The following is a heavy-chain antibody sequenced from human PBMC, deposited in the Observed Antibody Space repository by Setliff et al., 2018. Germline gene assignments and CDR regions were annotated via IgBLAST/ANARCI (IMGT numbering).Heavy chain of an antibody. J-gene: IGHJ2*01. Sequence: LPETLSLTCSVYGESFSNNYWSWIRQTPGKGLEWIGESNHGGSTSYHPSLRSRLTMSVDTSKSQFSLNLTSVTAADTAVYFCARAVDSSGYFPYWYFDLWGRGALVTVSS. CDR3: ARAVDSSGYFPYWYFDL. CDR2: SNHGGST. CDR1: GESFSNNY. D-gene: IGHD3-22*01. V-gene: IGHV4-34*01.